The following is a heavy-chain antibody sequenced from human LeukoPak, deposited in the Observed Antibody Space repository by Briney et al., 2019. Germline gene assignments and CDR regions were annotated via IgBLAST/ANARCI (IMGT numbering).Heavy chain of an antibody. CDR3: ARRDDYCSGGSCHLDPYYYYGMDV. CDR1: GFTFSTYY. V-gene: IGHV3-7*01. D-gene: IGHD2-15*01. Sequence: PGGSLRLSCAASGFTFSTYYMTWVRQAPGKGLEWVANIKQDGSKTYYVGSVKGRFTISRDNAKNLLFLQMNSLRAEDTAVYYCARRDDYCSGGSCHLDPYYYYGMDVWGQGTTVTVSS. CDR2: IKQDGSKT. J-gene: IGHJ6*02.